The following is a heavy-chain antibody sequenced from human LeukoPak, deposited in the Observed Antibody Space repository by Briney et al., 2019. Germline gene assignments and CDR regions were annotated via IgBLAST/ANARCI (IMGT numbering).Heavy chain of an antibody. J-gene: IGHJ6*02. CDR2: IYYSGST. Sequence: SETLSLTCTVSGGSVRSSGYYWGWIRQPPGKGLEWIGSIYYSGSTYYNPSLKSRITLSVDTSKSQFSLKLSSVTAADTAVYYCARPAVSITGSPRCYYGRDVWGQGTTVTVSS. CDR3: ARPAVSITGSPRCYYGRDV. CDR1: GGSVRSSGYY. D-gene: IGHD1-20*01. V-gene: IGHV4-39*01.